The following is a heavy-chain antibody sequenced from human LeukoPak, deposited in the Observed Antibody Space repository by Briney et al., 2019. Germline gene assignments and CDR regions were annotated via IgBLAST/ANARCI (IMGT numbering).Heavy chain of an antibody. CDR2: MNPDSGNT. D-gene: IGHD3-9*01. CDR1: GYTFTNYA. V-gene: IGHV1-8*01. Sequence: GASVNVSCKASGYTFTNYAINWVRQATGQGLEWMGWMNPDSGNTGFAQRFQGRVTMTRNTSISTAYMELSSLRSEDTAVYYCARDRRSDIVTGYPDAFDIWGQGTMVTVSS. J-gene: IGHJ3*02. CDR3: ARDRRSDIVTGYPDAFDI.